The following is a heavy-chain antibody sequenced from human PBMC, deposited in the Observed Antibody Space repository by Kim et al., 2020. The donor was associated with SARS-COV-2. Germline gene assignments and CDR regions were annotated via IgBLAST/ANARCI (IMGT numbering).Heavy chain of an antibody. D-gene: IGHD1-26*01. CDR3: TMGRELPPDY. Sequence: TNEYAASVKGRFTISRDDSKSIAYLQMNSLKTEDTAVYYCTMGRELPPDYWGQGTLVTVSS. CDR2: TN. J-gene: IGHJ4*02. V-gene: IGHV3-49*02.